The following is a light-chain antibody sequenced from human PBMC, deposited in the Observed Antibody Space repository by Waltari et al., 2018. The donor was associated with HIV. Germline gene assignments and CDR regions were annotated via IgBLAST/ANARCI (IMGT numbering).Light chain of an antibody. J-gene: IGKJ4*01. V-gene: IGKV3-20*01. CDR1: QSVSSSY. CDR3: QQYGSPHALT. Sequence: EIVLTQSPGTLSLSPGERATLSCRASQSVSSSYLAWYQQKPGQAPRLLIYGASSRATGIPDRFSGSGSGTDFTLTISRLEPEDFAVYYCQQYGSPHALTF. CDR2: GAS.